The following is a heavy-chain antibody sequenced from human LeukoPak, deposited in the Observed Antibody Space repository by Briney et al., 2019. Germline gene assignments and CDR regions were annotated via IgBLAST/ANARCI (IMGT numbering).Heavy chain of an antibody. D-gene: IGHD3-10*01. J-gene: IGHJ6*02. CDR2: IYYSGST. CDR1: GGSFSSGSYY. CDR3: ARDARGSSYMDV. V-gene: IGHV4-61*01. Sequence: SETLSLTCTISGGSFSSGSYYWSWIRQPPGKGLEWIGYIYYSGSTNYNPSLKSRVTISVDTSKNQFSLKVSSVTAADTAVYYCARDARGSSYMDVWGQGTTVTASS.